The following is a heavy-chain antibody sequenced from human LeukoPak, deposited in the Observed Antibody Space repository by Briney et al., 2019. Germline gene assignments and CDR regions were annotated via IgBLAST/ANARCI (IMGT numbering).Heavy chain of an antibody. CDR2: IYYSGST. D-gene: IGHD1-26*01. Sequence: PSETVPLTCTVSGGSISSYYWSWIRQPPGKGLEWIGYIYYSGSTNYNPSLKSRVTISVDTSKNQFSLKLSSVTAADTVVYYCAGAGAGPVHWYLDLWGRGTLVTVSS. J-gene: IGHJ2*01. CDR3: AGAGAGPVHWYLDL. CDR1: GGSISSYY. V-gene: IGHV4-59*01.